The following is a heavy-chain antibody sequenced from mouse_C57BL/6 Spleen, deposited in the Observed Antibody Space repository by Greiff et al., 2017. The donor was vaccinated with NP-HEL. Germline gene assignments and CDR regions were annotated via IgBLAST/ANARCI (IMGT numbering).Heavy chain of an antibody. D-gene: IGHD1-1*01. V-gene: IGHV1-82*01. CDR2: IYPGDGDT. Sequence: VKLQQSGPELVKPGASVKISCKASGYAFSSSWMNWVKQRPGKGLEWIGRIYPGDGDTNYNGKFKGKATLTADKSSSTAYMQLSSLTSEDSAVYFCARRDYGSSYVDYFDYWGQGTTLTVSS. CDR3: ARRDYGSSYVDYFDY. CDR1: GYAFSSSW. J-gene: IGHJ2*01.